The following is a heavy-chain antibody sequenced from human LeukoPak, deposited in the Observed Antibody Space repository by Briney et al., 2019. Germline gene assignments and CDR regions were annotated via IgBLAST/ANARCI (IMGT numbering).Heavy chain of an antibody. J-gene: IGHJ4*02. Sequence: GGSLRLSCVASGFTFSSSWMAWVRQAPGKGLQWVANINHEGSVKNYVGSVKGRFAISRDNAQNSFYLQMNSLETDDTAVYYCAKDSYSKGDYWGQGTLVTVSS. CDR2: INHEGSVK. V-gene: IGHV3-7*01. CDR1: GFTFSSSW. CDR3: AKDSYSKGDY. D-gene: IGHD4-11*01.